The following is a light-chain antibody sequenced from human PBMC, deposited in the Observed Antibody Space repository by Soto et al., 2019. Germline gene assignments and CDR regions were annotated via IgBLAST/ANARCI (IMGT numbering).Light chain of an antibody. Sequence: CVLTQDASVSRSPGQSITISCTGRSSDAGNYKYVSWYQQHPGKAPKLMIYEVSKRPSGVPDRFSGSKSGNTASLTVSGLQAEDEADYYCSSYAGRNNFVFGTGTKVTVL. CDR3: SSYAGRNNFV. V-gene: IGLV2-8*02. CDR2: EVS. J-gene: IGLJ1*01. CDR1: SSDAGNYKY.